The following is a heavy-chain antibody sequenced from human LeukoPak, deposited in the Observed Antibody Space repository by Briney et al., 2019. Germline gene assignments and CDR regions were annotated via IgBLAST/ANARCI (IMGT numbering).Heavy chain of an antibody. Sequence: SETLSLTCAVYGGSSSGYYWSWIRQPPGKGLEWIGEINHRGRTNYNPSLKSRVTISVDRSKNQFSLKVSSVTAADTAVYYCARWIVDTAMAHYYGMDVWGQGTTVTVSS. V-gene: IGHV4-34*01. CDR2: INHRGRT. CDR1: GGSSSGYY. D-gene: IGHD5-18*01. CDR3: ARWIVDTAMAHYYGMDV. J-gene: IGHJ6*02.